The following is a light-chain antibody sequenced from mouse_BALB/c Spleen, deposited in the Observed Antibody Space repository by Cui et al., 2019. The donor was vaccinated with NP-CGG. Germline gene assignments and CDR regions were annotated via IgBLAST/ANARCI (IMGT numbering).Light chain of an antibody. J-gene: IGLJ1*01. CDR2: GTN. CDR1: IGAVTTSNY. Sequence: QAVVTQESALTTSPGEIVTLTCRSSIGAVTTSNYANLVQEKPDHLFTGLVGGTNNRAPGVPARFSGSLIGDKAALTITGAQTEDEAIYFCALWYSNHWVFGGGTKLTVL. V-gene: IGLV1*01. CDR3: ALWYSNHWV.